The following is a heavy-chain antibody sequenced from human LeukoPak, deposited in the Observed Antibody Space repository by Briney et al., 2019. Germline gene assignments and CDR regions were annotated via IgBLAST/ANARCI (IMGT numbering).Heavy chain of an antibody. CDR1: GYTFTDYN. D-gene: IGHD2-8*01. CDR3: ARVVYYFYAMDV. Sequence: ASVKVSCKASGYTFTDYNIHWVRQAPGQGLEWMGWINPNSGGTNYAQKFQGRVHMTRDTSISTAYMELSRLRSGDTALYYCARVVYYFYAMDVWGQGTTVTVSS. V-gene: IGHV1-2*02. CDR2: INPNSGGT. J-gene: IGHJ6*02.